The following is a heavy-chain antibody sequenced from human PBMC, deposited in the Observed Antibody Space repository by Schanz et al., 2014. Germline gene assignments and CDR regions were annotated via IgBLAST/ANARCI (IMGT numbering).Heavy chain of an antibody. D-gene: IGHD6-19*01. CDR1: GFRFDDYA. CDR2: ISVSGGST. J-gene: IGHJ6*02. CDR3: AKDVRPVANTVHFYYMDV. Sequence: EVQLVESGGGLVQPGRSLRLSCVASGFRFDDYAMHWVRQAPGKGLEWVSGISVSGGSTYDADSVKGRFTISRDNSKNTLYLQMNSLRVEDTAVYYCAKDVRPVANTVHFYYMDVWGQGTTVTVSS. V-gene: IGHV3-23*04.